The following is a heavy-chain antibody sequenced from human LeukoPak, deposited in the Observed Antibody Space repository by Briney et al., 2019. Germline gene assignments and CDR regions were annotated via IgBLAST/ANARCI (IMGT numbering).Heavy chain of an antibody. V-gene: IGHV4-4*09. Sequence: SETLSLTCTVSGGSISSYYWSWIRQPPGKGLEWIGYIYTSGSTSYNPSLKSRVTISVDTSKNQFSLKLSSVTAADTAVYYCARHPPPGRDYHYYYMDVWGKGTTVTVSS. D-gene: IGHD1-26*01. CDR1: GGSISSYY. CDR3: ARHPPPGRDYHYYYMDV. J-gene: IGHJ6*03. CDR2: IYTSGST.